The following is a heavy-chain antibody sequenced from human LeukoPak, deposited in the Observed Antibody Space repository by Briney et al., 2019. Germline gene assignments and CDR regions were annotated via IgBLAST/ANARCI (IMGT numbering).Heavy chain of an antibody. CDR1: GGSFSGYY. Sequence: SETLSLTCAVYGGSFSGYYWSWIRQPPGMGLEWIGEINHSGSTNYNPSLKSRVTISVDTSKNQFSLKLSSVTAADTAVYYCAREDGSGSYLGWFDPWGQGTLVTVSS. J-gene: IGHJ5*02. CDR3: AREDGSGSYLGWFDP. CDR2: INHSGST. V-gene: IGHV4-34*01. D-gene: IGHD3-10*01.